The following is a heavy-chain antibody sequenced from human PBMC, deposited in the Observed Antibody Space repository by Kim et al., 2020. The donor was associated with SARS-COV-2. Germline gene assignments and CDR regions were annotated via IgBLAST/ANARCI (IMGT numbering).Heavy chain of an antibody. CDR2: FDPEDGET. J-gene: IGHJ4*02. Sequence: ASVKVSCKVSGYTLTELSMHWVRQAPGKGLEWMGGFDPEDGETIYAQKFQGRVTMTEDTSTDTAYMELSSLRSEDTAVYYCATVLRSSSWFRYWGQGTLVTVSS. CDR3: ATVLRSSSWFRY. D-gene: IGHD6-13*01. CDR1: GYTLTELS. V-gene: IGHV1-24*01.